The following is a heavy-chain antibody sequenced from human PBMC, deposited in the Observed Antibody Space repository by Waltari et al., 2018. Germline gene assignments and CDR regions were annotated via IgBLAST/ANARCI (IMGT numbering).Heavy chain of an antibody. CDR1: EFSFSTYA. CDR2: ISDNARNI. V-gene: IGHV3-30*04. Sequence: QVQLVESGGGVVQPGRSLRLSCAASEFSFSTYAMHWVRQAPGKGLEWVAVISDNARNIYSVDSVNGRFTISRDNSKKTLYLQMDSLRAEDTAVYYCARDYCDRTYCHGMDVWGQGTTVTVSS. D-gene: IGHD2-21*01. CDR3: ARDYCDRTYCHGMDV. J-gene: IGHJ6*02.